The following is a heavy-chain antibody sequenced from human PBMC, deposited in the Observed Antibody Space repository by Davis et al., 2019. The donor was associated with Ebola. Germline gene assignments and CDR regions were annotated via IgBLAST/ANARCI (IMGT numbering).Heavy chain of an antibody. CDR3: ARHASGDFWYFGL. J-gene: IGHJ2*01. CDR2: IYQNGNR. CDR1: GGSISSYY. V-gene: IGHV4-59*08. D-gene: IGHD4-17*01. Sequence: MPSETLSLTCTVSGGSISSYYWSWIRQPPGKGLEWIGFIYQNGNRHYSPSLKSRVTISLDSSKNQFSLELNSVTAADTAVYYCARHASGDFWYFGLWGRGTLVTVSS.